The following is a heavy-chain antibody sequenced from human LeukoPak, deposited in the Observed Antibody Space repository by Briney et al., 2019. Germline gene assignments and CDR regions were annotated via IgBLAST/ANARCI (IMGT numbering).Heavy chain of an antibody. CDR3: TRPSYDSSVSGVVY. D-gene: IGHD3-22*01. V-gene: IGHV3-73*01. Sequence: GGSLRLSCAASGFTFSGSAIHWVRQASGKGLEWVGRIRSKANSYATTDVASVKGRFTISRDDSKNTAYLEMSSLKTEDTAVYYCTRPSYDSSVSGVVYWGQGTLVTVSS. CDR1: GFTFSGSA. J-gene: IGHJ4*02. CDR2: IRSKANSYAT.